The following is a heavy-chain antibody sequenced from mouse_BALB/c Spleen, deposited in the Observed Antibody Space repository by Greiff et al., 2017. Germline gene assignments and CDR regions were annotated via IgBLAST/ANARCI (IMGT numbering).Heavy chain of an antibody. V-gene: IGHV1-9*01. CDR2: ILPGSGST. Sequence: QVQLQQSGAELMKPGASVKISCKANGYTFSSYWIEWVKQRPGHGLEWIGEILPGSGSTNYNEKFKGKATFTADTSSNTAYMQLSSQTSEDSAVYYCARRRNDYGSYAMDYWGQGTSVTVSS. J-gene: IGHJ4*01. CDR3: ARRRNDYGSYAMDY. CDR1: GYTFSSYW. D-gene: IGHD2-4*01.